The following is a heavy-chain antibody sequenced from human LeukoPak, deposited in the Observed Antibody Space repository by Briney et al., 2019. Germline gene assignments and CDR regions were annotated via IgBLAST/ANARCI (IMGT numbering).Heavy chain of an antibody. CDR2: INHSGST. CDR1: GGSISSSSYY. J-gene: IGHJ4*02. V-gene: IGHV4-39*07. Sequence: SETLSLTCTVSGGSISSSSYYWSWIRQPPGKGLEWIGEINHSGSTNYNPSLKSRVTISVDTSKNQFSLKLSSVTAADTAVYYCARGHYYYDSSGYSYWGQGTLVTDSS. CDR3: ARGHYYYDSSGYSY. D-gene: IGHD3-22*01.